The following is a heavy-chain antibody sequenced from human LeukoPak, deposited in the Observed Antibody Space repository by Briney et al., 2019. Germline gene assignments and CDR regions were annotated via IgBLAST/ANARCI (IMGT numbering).Heavy chain of an antibody. V-gene: IGHV4-4*09. CDR3: ARHDAGIAARPFDN. J-gene: IGHJ4*02. CDR2: IHASGPT. D-gene: IGHD6-6*01. CDR1: GGSISTYY. Sequence: SETLSLTCTVSGGSISTYYWSWIRRPPGKGLEWIAYIHASGPTNYNPSLKSRITVSVDTSKNQFSLKLSSVTAADTAVYYCARHDAGIAARPFDNWGQGTLVTVSS.